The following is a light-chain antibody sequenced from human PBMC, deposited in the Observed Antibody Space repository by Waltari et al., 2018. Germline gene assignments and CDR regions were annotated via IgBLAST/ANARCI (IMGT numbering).Light chain of an antibody. J-gene: IGLJ3*02. CDR1: SGHSNYA. V-gene: IGLV4-69*01. CDR3: QTWGTGGV. CDR2: VNSDGSH. Sequence: QVVLTQAPSASASLGDSVRLTCTLSSGHSNYAIAWLQQQPEKGPRYLMKVNSDGSHSEGGDMHHRFSGSSSGAERYLIISNLQSEDEADYYCQTWGTGGVFGGGTKLTVL.